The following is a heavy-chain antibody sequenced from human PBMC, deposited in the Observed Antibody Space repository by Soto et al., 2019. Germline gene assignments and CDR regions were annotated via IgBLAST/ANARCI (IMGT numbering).Heavy chain of an antibody. J-gene: IGHJ6*02. CDR3: ARVPYYYSTRGYYYYGMDV. CDR1: GDSISRYY. Sequence: NPSETLSLTCTVSGDSISRYYCSWIRQPPWRALEWIGYIYYSGTTNYNPSLKSRVIISVDTSKSQFSLKLNSVIDADTAVYYSARVPYYYSTRGYYYYGMDVLGQGTTVTVSS. D-gene: IGHD3-10*01. V-gene: IGHV4-59*01. CDR2: IYYSGTT.